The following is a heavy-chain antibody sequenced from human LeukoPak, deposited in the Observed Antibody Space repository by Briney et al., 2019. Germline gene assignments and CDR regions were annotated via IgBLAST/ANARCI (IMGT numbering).Heavy chain of an antibody. Sequence: PGGSLRLSCTASGFTFGDYAMSWVRQAPGKGLEWVGFIRNKAYGGTTEYAASVKGRFTISRDDSKSIAYLQMNSLKTEDTAVYYCTSQDYDYVWGSYRSIVDYWGQGTLVTVSS. CDR1: GFTFGDYA. CDR2: IRNKAYGGTT. J-gene: IGHJ4*02. D-gene: IGHD3-16*02. CDR3: TSQDYDYVWGSYRSIVDY. V-gene: IGHV3-49*04.